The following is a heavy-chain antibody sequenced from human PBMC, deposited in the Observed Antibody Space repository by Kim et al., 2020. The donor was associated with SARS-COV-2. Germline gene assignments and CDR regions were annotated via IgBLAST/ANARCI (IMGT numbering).Heavy chain of an antibody. D-gene: IGHD7-27*01. CDR3: ARIGLGIAHHWYFDL. J-gene: IGHJ2*01. CDR1: GFTFSDYY. Sequence: GGSLRLSCAASGFTFSDYYMSWIRQAPGKGLEWVSYISSSSSYTNYADSVKGRFTISRDNAKNSLYLQMNSLRAEDTAVYYCARIGLGIAHHWYFDLWGRGTLVTVSS. CDR2: ISSSSSYT. V-gene: IGHV3-11*03.